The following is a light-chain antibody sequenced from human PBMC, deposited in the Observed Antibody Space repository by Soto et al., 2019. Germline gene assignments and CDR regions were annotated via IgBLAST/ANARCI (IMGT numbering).Light chain of an antibody. CDR3: LQFTTYPIT. Sequence: DIQLTQSPSFLSASVGDRVTIACRDSLDATTYLAWYQQKPGRAPKLLISTASTLQSGVPSRFSGSGSGTEFTLTISTLQPEDFATYYCLQFTTYPITFGLGTRLDIK. CDR1: LDATTY. CDR2: TAS. V-gene: IGKV1-9*01. J-gene: IGKJ5*01.